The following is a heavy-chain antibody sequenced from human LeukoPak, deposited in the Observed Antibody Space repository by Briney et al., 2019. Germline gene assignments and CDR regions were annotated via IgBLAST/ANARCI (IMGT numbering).Heavy chain of an antibody. CDR1: GFIFSSFG. CDR3: AKISSH. Sequence: GGSLRLSCVASGFIFSSFGLHWARQAPGKGLEWEAFIRYDGSSKYYADSVKGRFTISRDISRNTLYLEMNSLRPDDTAVYYCAKISSHWGQGTLVTVSS. D-gene: IGHD3-3*02. CDR2: IRYDGSSK. V-gene: IGHV3-30*02. J-gene: IGHJ4*02.